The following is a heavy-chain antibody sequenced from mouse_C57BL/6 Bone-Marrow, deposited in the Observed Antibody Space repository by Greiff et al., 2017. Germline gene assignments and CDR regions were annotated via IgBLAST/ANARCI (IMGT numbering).Heavy chain of an antibody. CDR2: IHPNSGST. V-gene: IGHV1-64*01. CDR3: ARRGVYYDCLRGAMDY. CDR1: GYTFTSYW. Sequence: QVQLQQPGAELVKPGASVKLSCKASGYTFTSYWMHWVKQRPGQGLEWIGMIHPNSGSTNYNEKFKSKATLTVDKSSSTAYMQLSSLTSEDSAVYYCARRGVYYDCLRGAMDYWGQGTSVTVSS. J-gene: IGHJ4*01. D-gene: IGHD2-4*01.